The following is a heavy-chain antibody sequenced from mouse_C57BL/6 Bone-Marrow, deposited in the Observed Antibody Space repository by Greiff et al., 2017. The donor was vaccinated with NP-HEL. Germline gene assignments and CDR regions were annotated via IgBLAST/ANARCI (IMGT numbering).Heavy chain of an antibody. CDR2: SRNKANNHAT. V-gene: IGHV6-6*01. D-gene: IGHD2-3*01. CDR3: VSYDGYSGNYAMDY. Sequence: EVQLVESGGGLVQPGGSMKLSCAASGFTFSDAWLDWVRQSPAKGLAWVAESRNKANNHATYYAESVKGRFTISRDDSTSSVYLQMNSLRAEDTGSYYCVSYDGYSGNYAMDYWGQGTSVTVSS. J-gene: IGHJ4*01. CDR1: GFTFSDAW.